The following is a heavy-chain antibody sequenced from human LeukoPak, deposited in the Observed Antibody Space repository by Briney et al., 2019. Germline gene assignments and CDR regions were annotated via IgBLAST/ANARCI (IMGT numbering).Heavy chain of an antibody. D-gene: IGHD3-3*01. Sequence: PGGSLRLSCAASGFTFSNAWMSWVRQAPGKGLEWVGRIKSKTDGGTTDYAAHVKGRFTISRGDSKNTLYLQMNSLKTEDTAVYYCTTLRFLGYYYGMDVWGQGTTVTVSS. J-gene: IGHJ6*02. CDR3: TTLRFLGYYYGMDV. V-gene: IGHV3-15*01. CDR1: GFTFSNAW. CDR2: IKSKTDGGTT.